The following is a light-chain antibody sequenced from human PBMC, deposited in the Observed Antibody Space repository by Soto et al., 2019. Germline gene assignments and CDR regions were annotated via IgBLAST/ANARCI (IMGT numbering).Light chain of an antibody. CDR3: QQRNNWPWT. V-gene: IGKV3-11*01. CDR2: DAS. J-gene: IGKJ1*01. Sequence: EIVLTQSPGTLSLSPGERATLSCRASQSVNRYLAWYQQKPGQAPRLLIYDASNRATGIPGGFSGSGSGTDFTLTISSLEPDDVAVYYCQQRNNWPWTFGPGTKVAIK. CDR1: QSVNRY.